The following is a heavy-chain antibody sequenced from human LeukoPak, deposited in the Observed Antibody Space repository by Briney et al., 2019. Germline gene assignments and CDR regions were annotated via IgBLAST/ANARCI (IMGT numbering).Heavy chain of an antibody. D-gene: IGHD3-3*01. Sequence: GGSLRLSCATSGFTFSHAWMSWVRQAPGKGLEWVGRIKSHADGGTTDHATPVKGRFAISRDDSKNMLYLQMNSLKTEDTAVYYCTTDPPGGFWSGSYWGQGTLVTVSS. V-gene: IGHV3-15*01. CDR1: GFTFSHAW. CDR2: IKSHADGGTT. J-gene: IGHJ4*02. CDR3: TTDPPGGFWSGSY.